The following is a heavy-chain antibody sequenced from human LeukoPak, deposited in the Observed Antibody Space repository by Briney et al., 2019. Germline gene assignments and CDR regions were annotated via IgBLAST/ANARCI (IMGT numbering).Heavy chain of an antibody. CDR2: ISAYNGNT. J-gene: IGHJ6*03. CDR3: ARGSPMVRGAHPYYYYYYMDV. D-gene: IGHD3-10*01. V-gene: IGHV1-18*01. Sequence: ASVKVSCKASGYTFTSYGISWVRQAPGQGLEWMGWISAYNGNTNCAQKLQGRVTMTTDTSTSTAYMELRSLRSDDTAVYYCARGSPMVRGAHPYYYYYYMDVWGKGTTVTVSS. CDR1: GYTFTSYG.